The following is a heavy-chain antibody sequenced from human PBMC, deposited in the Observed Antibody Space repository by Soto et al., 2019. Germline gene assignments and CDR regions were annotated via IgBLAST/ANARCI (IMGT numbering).Heavy chain of an antibody. J-gene: IGHJ6*02. CDR1: GFTVSSNY. V-gene: IGHV3-66*01. CDR2: IYSGGSK. Sequence: GSLRLSCAASGFTVSSNYMSWVRQAPGKGLEWVSVIYSGGSKYYADSVKGRFTISRDNSKSTLYLQKNSLRAEDAALYYCAKGRSYYYYYGVDVWGQGTTVTVSS. CDR3: AKGRSYYYYYGVDV.